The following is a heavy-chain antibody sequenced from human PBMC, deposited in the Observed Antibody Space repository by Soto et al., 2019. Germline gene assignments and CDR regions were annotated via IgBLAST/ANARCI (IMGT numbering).Heavy chain of an antibody. D-gene: IGHD4-4*01. V-gene: IGHV5-51*01. CDR3: SRPPYSNYVGAFDI. CDR1: GYSFTSYW. Sequence: GESLKISCKGSGYSFTSYWIGWVRQMPGKGLEWMGIIYPGDSDTRYSPSFQGQVTISADKSISTAYLQWSSLKASDTAMYYCSRPPYSNYVGAFDIGGQGTMVTVSS. CDR2: IYPGDSDT. J-gene: IGHJ3*02.